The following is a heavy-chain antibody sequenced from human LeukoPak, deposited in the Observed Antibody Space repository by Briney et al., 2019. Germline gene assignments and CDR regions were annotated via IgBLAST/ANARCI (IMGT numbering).Heavy chain of an antibody. CDR3: ARDDGIAAAGPNWFDP. D-gene: IGHD6-13*01. Sequence: PGGSLRLSCAASGFTFSSYAMHWVRQAPGKGLEWVALISYDGSNKYNADSVKGRFTISRDNSKNTLYLQMNSLRAEDTAVYYCARDDGIAAAGPNWFDPWGQGTLVTVSS. CDR2: ISYDGSNK. CDR1: GFTFSSYA. V-gene: IGHV3-30*03. J-gene: IGHJ5*02.